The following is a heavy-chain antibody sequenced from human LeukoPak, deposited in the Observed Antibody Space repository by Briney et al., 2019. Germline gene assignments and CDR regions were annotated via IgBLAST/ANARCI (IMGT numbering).Heavy chain of an antibody. V-gene: IGHV3-21*01. D-gene: IGHD3-22*01. CDR2: ISSSGIYT. Sequence: KPGGSLRLSCAASGFTFSSYSMTWVRQAPGKGLKWVSTISSSGIYTYYADSVKGRFTISRDDAKNSLYLQMNSLRAEDTAVYYCARLHYYDSSGRDYWGQGTLVTVSS. CDR3: ARLHYYDSSGRDY. J-gene: IGHJ4*02. CDR1: GFTFSSYS.